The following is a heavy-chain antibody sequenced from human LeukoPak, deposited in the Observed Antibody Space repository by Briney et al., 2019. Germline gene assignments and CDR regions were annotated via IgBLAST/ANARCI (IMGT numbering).Heavy chain of an antibody. CDR2: ISGSGGST. J-gene: IGHJ3*02. CDR1: GFTFSNAW. Sequence: GGSLRLSCAASGFTFSNAWMSWVRQAPGKGLEWVSAISGSGGSTYYADSVKGRFTISRDNSKNTLYLQMNSLRAEDTAVYYCAKNNLVAWDAFDIWGQGTMVTVSS. CDR3: AKNNLVAWDAFDI. D-gene: IGHD5-12*01. V-gene: IGHV3-23*01.